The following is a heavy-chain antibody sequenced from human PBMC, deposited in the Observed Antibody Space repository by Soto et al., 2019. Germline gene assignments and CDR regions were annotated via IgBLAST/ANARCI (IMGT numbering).Heavy chain of an antibody. J-gene: IGHJ6*02. CDR1: SGPSSSHN. CDR3: VRQGIDYLHGLVDV. Sequence: QVQLQQSGPRLVKPSETLSLTCTVSSGPSSSHNWGWIRQSPARGLEWIGYVYYTGDTSYNPSLKSRVTISADTSTNNISLTLTSVTAADTAVYYCVRQGIDYLHGLVDVWGQGTTVSVSS. D-gene: IGHD1-26*01. CDR2: VYYTGDT. V-gene: IGHV4-59*08.